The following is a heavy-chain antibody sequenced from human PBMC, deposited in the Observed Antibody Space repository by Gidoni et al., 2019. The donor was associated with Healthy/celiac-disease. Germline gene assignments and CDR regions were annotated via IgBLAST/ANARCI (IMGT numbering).Heavy chain of an antibody. CDR3: AKDDLGAWFDP. CDR1: GFTFADYA. CDR2: ISGDGGST. V-gene: IGHV3-43*02. J-gene: IGHJ5*02. Sequence: VQLVESGGGVVHPGWSLRLSCAASGFTFADYAMHLFRQAPGKCLEWVSLISGDGGSTYYADSVKGRFTISRDNSKNSLYLQMNSLRTEDTALYYCAKDDLGAWFDPWGQGTLVTVSS.